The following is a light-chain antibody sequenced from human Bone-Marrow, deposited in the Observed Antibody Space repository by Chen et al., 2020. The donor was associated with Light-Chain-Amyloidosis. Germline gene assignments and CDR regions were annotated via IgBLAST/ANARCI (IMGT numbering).Light chain of an antibody. Sequence: QSALTQPASVSGSPGQSITISCTGTTSDVGGYNYVSWYQRHPGKAPKLLIFDVSNRPSVVSNRFSGSKAGNTASLTISGLQADYEAVYYCSSYLRGSSLVFGGGTKLTVL. V-gene: IGLV2-14*03. CDR1: TSDVGGYNY. CDR2: DVS. J-gene: IGLJ2*01. CDR3: SSYLRGSSLV.